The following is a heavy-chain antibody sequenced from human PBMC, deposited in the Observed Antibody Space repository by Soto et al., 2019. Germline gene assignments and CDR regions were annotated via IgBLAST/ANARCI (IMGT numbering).Heavy chain of an antibody. CDR2: ISYDGSNT. J-gene: IGHJ4*02. CDR1: GFTFTSYA. D-gene: IGHD6-19*01. V-gene: IGHV3-30*18. Sequence: QVQLVESGGGVVQPGRSLRLSCAASGFTFTSYAMHWVRQAPGKGLEYVAIISYDGSNTYYADSVKGRFTISRDNSKNTLYLQIISLRAEDTAVYYCAKDGETKQWLRYFGYWGQGTLVTVSS. CDR3: AKDGETKQWLRYFGY.